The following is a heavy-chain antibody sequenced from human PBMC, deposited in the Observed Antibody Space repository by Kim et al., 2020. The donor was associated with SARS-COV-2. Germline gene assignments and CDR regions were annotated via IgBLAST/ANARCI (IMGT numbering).Heavy chain of an antibody. J-gene: IGHJ4*02. Sequence: GGSLRLSCVVSGFTFSNYWMSWVRQAPGKGLEWVANIKQDGSEKNYVDSVKGRFIISRDNAKNSLYLQMNSLRADETAVYYCARSRGLWGQGTLVTV. CDR1: GFTFSNYW. V-gene: IGHV3-7*01. CDR2: IKQDGSEK. CDR3: ARSRGL. D-gene: IGHD3-10*01.